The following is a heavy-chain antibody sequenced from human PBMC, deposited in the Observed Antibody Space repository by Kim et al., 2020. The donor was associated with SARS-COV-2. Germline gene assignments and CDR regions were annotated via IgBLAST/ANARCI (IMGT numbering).Heavy chain of an antibody. D-gene: IGHD5-12*01. V-gene: IGHV4-31*03. CDR1: GGSISSGGYY. Sequence: SETLSLTCTVSGGSISSGGYYWSWIRQHPGKGLEWIGYIYYSGFTYYNPSLKSRVTISIDTSKNQFSLKLSSVTAADTAVYFCARALSRLNSGYDHIDFWGQGTLVTVSS. J-gene: IGHJ4*02. CDR3: ARALSRLNSGYDHIDF. CDR2: IYYSGFT.